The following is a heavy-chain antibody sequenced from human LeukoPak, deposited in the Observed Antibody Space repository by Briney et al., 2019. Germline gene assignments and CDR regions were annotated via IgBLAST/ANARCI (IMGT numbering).Heavy chain of an antibody. V-gene: IGHV3-30*18. CDR2: ISYDGSNK. Sequence: GGSLRLSCAASGFTFSGYGMHWVRQAPGKGLEWVAVISYDGSNKYYADSVKGRFTISRDNSKNTLYLQMNSLRAEDTAVYYCAKTVTRSYYYYYGMDVWGQGTTVTVSS. D-gene: IGHD4-17*01. J-gene: IGHJ6*02. CDR1: GFTFSGYG. CDR3: AKTVTRSYYYYYGMDV.